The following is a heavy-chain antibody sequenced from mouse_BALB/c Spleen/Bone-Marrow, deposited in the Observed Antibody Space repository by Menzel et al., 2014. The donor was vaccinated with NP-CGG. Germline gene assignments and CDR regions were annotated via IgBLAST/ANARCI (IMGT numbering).Heavy chain of an antibody. V-gene: IGHV1-69*01. CDR3: ARKYDYYYAMDY. Sequence: VQLQESGAELVMPGASVKMSCKASGYTFTDYWMHWVKQRPGQGLEWIGAIDTSDSYTSYNQKFKGKATSTVDESSSTAYMQLSSLTSEDSAVYYCARKYDYYYAMDYWGQGTSVTVSS. CDR1: GYTFTDYW. J-gene: IGHJ4*01. CDR2: IDTSDSYT. D-gene: IGHD2-4*01.